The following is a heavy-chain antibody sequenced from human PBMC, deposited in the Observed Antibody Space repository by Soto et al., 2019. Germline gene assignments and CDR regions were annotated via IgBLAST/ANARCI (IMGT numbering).Heavy chain of an antibody. D-gene: IGHD6-13*01. V-gene: IGHV1-69*01. J-gene: IGHJ6*02. CDR1: GGTFSSYA. CDR3: ATDCKSIAAAGTLYYYYYYGMDV. CDR2: IIPIFGTA. Sequence: QVQLVQSGAEVKKPGSSVKVSCKASGGTFSSYAISWVRQAPGQGLEWMGGIIPIFGTANYAQKFQGRVTITADESTSTAYMELSSLRSEDTAVYYCATDCKSIAAAGTLYYYYYYGMDVWGQGTTVTVSS.